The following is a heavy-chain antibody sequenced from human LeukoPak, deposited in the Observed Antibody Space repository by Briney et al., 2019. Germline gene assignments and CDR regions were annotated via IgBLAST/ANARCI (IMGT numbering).Heavy chain of an antibody. CDR3: ARGHYDVWAVFYKWPPDY. D-gene: IGHD3-9*01. CDR2: ITSGGDCI. J-gene: IGHJ4*02. V-gene: IGHV3-21*01. CDR1: GFTFNTFN. Sequence: GGSLRLSCAASGFTFNTFNMNWVRQAPGKGLEWVSSITSGGDCIYYADSVKGRFTTSRDNAKNSLSLQLNSLRVEDTAVYYCARGHYDVWAVFYKWPPDYWGQGTLVTVSS.